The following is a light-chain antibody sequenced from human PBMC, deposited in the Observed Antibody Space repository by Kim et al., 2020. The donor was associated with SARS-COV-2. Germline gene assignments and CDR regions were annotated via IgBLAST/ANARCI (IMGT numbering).Light chain of an antibody. CDR2: FDR. V-gene: IGLV3-21*04. Sequence: SYELTQPPSLSVAPGKTAQITCGGNNLGSKGVHWYQQKPGQAPVLVISFDRDRPSGIPERFSGSNPGTTATLTISRVEAGDEADYYCQVWDGSSDHWVFGGGTQLNVL. J-gene: IGLJ3*02. CDR3: QVWDGSSDHWV. CDR1: NLGSKG.